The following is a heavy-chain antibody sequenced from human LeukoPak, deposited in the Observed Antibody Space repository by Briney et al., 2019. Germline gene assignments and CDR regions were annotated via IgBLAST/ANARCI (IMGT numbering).Heavy chain of an antibody. Sequence: GGSLRLSCVASGFTFSSYSMNWVRQAPGKALEWVSYISTSDTIYYTDSVKGRFTISRDNAKNSLYLQMNSLRAEDTAVYFCARDVQVATIYPLDYWGQGTLVTVSS. J-gene: IGHJ4*02. D-gene: IGHD5-12*01. CDR2: ISTSDTI. CDR1: GFTFSSYS. V-gene: IGHV3-48*01. CDR3: ARDVQVATIYPLDY.